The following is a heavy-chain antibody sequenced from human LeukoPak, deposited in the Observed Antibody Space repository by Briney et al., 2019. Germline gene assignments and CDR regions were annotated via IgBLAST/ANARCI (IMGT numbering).Heavy chain of an antibody. CDR2: IYTSGST. CDR1: GGSFSGYY. J-gene: IGHJ6*03. Sequence: SETLSLTCAVYGGSFSGYYWSWIRQPAGKGLEWIGRIYTSGSTNYNPSLKSRVTMSVDTSKNQFSLKLSSVTAADTAVYYCARTEESGYSYRYFGYYYYMDVWGKGTTVTVSS. D-gene: IGHD5-18*01. CDR3: ARTEESGYSYRYFGYYYYMDV. V-gene: IGHV4-59*10.